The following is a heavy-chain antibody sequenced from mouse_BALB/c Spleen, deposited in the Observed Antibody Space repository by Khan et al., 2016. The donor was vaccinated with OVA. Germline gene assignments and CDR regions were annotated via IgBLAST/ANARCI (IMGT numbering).Heavy chain of an antibody. D-gene: IGHD2-1*01. CDR3: ARGDGNSLYWYFDV. CDR1: GYTFTSYW. Sequence: VQLQQSGAELVRPGASVKLSCKASGYTFTSYWMNWVKQRPGQGLEWIGMIDPSDSENHYNQMFKDKATLNVDTYSSTAYMQLSSLTSEYSAVCYCARGDGNSLYWYFDVWGAGTTVTVSS. V-gene: IGHV1-61*01. CDR2: IDPSDSEN. J-gene: IGHJ1*01.